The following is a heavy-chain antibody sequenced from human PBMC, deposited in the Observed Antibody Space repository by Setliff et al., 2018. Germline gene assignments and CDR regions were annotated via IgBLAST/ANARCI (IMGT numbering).Heavy chain of an antibody. CDR2: INHSGST. V-gene: IGHV4-34*01. D-gene: IGHD6-6*01. Sequence: SETLSLTCAAYGGTFSGYYWSWIRQPPGKGLEWTGEINHSGSTNYNPSLKSRVTISVDTSKNQFSLKLSSVTAADTAVYYCARGRNRIAARRGNWFDPWGQGTLVTVSS. J-gene: IGHJ5*02. CDR3: ARGRNRIAARRGNWFDP. CDR1: GGTFSGYY.